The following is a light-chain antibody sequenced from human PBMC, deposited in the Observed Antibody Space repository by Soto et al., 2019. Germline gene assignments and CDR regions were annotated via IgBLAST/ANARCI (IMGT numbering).Light chain of an antibody. V-gene: IGKV4-1*01. J-gene: IGKJ2*01. CDR3: QQDGRTPAYP. CDR2: WAS. Sequence: DIVMTQSPDSLAVSLGERATINCKSSQSVLYNSTKKNYLAWYQQRPGHPPKLLIYWASTRESGVPDRCSGSRSGTDCTLTISNRQAEDAAVYVCQQDGRTPAYPFGQGTKLEIK. CDR1: QSVLYNSTKKNY.